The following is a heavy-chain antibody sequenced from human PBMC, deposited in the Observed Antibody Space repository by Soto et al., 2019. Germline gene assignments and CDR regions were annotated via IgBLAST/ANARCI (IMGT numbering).Heavy chain of an antibody. Sequence: QVQLQESGPGLVKPSETLSLTCTVSGGSINSDYWTWIRQPPGRGLEWIGYIYYTGSTSYNPSLRSRVTISVDRSKNQFSLKLVSVTAADTALYYCARDQGHAYKRAGFDYWGQGILVTVSS. J-gene: IGHJ4*02. CDR1: GGSINSDY. CDR3: ARDQGHAYKRAGFDY. CDR2: IYYTGST. V-gene: IGHV4-59*01. D-gene: IGHD1-1*01.